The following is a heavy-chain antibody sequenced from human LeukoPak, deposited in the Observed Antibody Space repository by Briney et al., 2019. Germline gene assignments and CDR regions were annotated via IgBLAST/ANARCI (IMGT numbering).Heavy chain of an antibody. J-gene: IGHJ6*03. Sequence: SETLSLTCTVSGYSISSGYYWGWIRQPPGKGLEWIGSIYHRGNTYYNPSLKSRVTISVDTSKNQFSLRLSSVTAADTAVYYCASLPTTVVTKRDYYYYMDVWGKGTTVTISS. CDR3: ASLPTTVVTKRDYYYYMDV. D-gene: IGHD4-23*01. CDR2: IYHRGNT. V-gene: IGHV4-38-2*02. CDR1: GYSISSGYY.